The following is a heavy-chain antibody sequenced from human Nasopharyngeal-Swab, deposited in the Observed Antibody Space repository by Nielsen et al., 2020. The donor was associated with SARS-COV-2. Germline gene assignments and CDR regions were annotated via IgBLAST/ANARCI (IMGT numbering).Heavy chain of an antibody. CDR2: ISAYNGNT. D-gene: IGHD3-3*01. J-gene: IGHJ6*02. V-gene: IGHV1-18*04. CDR1: GYTFTSYG. CDR3: ARAWGITIFGVVKGYYGMDV. Sequence: ASVKVSCKASGYTFTSYGISWVRQAPGQGLEWMGWISAYNGNTNYAQKLQGRVTMTTDTSTSTAYMELRSLRSDDTAVYYCARAWGITIFGVVKGYYGMDVWGQGTTVTVS.